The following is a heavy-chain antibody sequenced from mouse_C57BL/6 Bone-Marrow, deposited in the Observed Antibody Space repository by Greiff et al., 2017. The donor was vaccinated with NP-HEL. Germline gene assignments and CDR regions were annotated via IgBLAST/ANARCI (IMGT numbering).Heavy chain of an antibody. Sequence: VQLQQSGPELVKPGASVKISCKASGYSFTSYYIHWVKQRPGQGLEWIGWIYPGSGNTKYNEKFKGKATLTADTSSSTAYMQLSSLTSEDSAVYYCAREILRYLDYWGQGTTLTGSS. D-gene: IGHD1-1*01. CDR1: GYSFTSYY. J-gene: IGHJ2*01. V-gene: IGHV1-66*01. CDR3: AREILRYLDY. CDR2: IYPGSGNT.